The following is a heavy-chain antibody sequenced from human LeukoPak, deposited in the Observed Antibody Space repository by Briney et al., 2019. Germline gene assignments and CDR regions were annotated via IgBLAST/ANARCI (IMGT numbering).Heavy chain of an antibody. CDR1: GYTFTSYD. D-gene: IGHD5-24*01. CDR2: MNPNSGNT. Sequence: GASVKVSCKASGYTFTSYDINWVRQATGRGLEWMGWMNPNSGNTGYAQKFQGRVTMTRNTSISTAYMELSSLRSEDTAVYYCARVQRWLQLLVHWGQGTLVTVSS. J-gene: IGHJ4*02. V-gene: IGHV1-8*01. CDR3: ARVQRWLQLLVH.